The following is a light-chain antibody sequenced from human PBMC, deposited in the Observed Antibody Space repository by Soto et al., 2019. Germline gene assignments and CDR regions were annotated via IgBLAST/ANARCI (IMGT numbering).Light chain of an antibody. Sequence: EIVLTQSPGTPSLSSGERATLSCRASQSVSNNYLAWYQQKPGQAPRLLIYGASNRATGIPDRFSGSGSGTEFTLTISSLQPDDFATYYCQHYNSYSEAFGQGTKVDI. J-gene: IGKJ1*01. CDR1: QSVSNNY. V-gene: IGKV3-20*01. CDR3: QHYNSYSEA. CDR2: GAS.